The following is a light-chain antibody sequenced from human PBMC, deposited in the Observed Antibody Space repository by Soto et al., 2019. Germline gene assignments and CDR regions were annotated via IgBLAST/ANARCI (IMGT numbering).Light chain of an antibody. CDR1: ESVSTSY. Sequence: EIVLTQSPGTLSLSPGERATLSCRASESVSTSYLAWYQQSPGQAPRLPIYGASNRATGIPDRFSGSGSGTDFTLAIGRLEPEDFAVYYCQQRSISWTFGQGTKVDIK. J-gene: IGKJ1*01. CDR3: QQRSISWT. CDR2: GAS. V-gene: IGKV3D-20*02.